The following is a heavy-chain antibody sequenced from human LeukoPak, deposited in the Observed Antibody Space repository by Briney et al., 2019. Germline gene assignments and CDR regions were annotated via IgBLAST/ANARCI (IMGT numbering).Heavy chain of an antibody. V-gene: IGHV3-30*02. Sequence: GGSLRLSCAASGFTFSSYGMHWVRQAPGKGLEWVAVIWYDGSNKYYADSVKGRFTISRDNSKNTLYLQMNSLRAEDTAVYYCAKAVLRFLEWLSDSWGQGTMVTVSS. CDR1: GFTFSSYG. J-gene: IGHJ3*01. CDR2: IWYDGSNK. D-gene: IGHD3-3*01. CDR3: AKAVLRFLEWLSDS.